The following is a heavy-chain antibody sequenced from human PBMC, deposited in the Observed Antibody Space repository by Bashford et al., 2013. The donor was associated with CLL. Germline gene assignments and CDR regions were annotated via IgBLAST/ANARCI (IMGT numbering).Heavy chain of an antibody. CDR2: ISGYNGNA. V-gene: IGHV1-18*01. J-gene: IGHJ5*02. D-gene: IGHD2-15*01. Sequence: ASVKVSCKTSGYTFTNYGITWVRQAPGQGLEWLGWISGYNGNANYAQKVKGRVTLTTDTATKTAFMELRTLRADDTAVYYCARWVGAASWCDPWGQGTLVTVSS. CDR3: ARWVGAASWCDP. CDR1: GYTFTNYG.